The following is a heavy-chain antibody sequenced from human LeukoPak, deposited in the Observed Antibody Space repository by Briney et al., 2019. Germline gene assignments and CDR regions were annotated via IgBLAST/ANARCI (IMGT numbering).Heavy chain of an antibody. D-gene: IGHD3-10*01. CDR1: VYTFTDDY. CDR2: IYPDSGGT. Sequence: ASVKVSCKASVYTFTDDYMYWVRHAPRHGLEWMGWIYPDSGGTNYALKFQGRVTMTRNSPISTAYMGLSRLTSDATAVYYCARGRSDYYLDSWGQGSLVTVSS. V-gene: IGHV1-2*02. CDR3: ARGRSDYYLDS. J-gene: IGHJ4*02.